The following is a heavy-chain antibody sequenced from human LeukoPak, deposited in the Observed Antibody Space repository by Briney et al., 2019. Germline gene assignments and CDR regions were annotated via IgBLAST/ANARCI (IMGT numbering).Heavy chain of an antibody. V-gene: IGHV3-30*18. J-gene: IGHJ4*02. CDR2: ISYDGSNK. CDR1: GFTFSSYG. Sequence: GGSLRLSCAASGFTFSSYGMHWVRQAPGKGLEWVAVISYDGSNKYYADSVKGRFTISGDNSKNTLYLQMNSLRAEDTAAYYCAKTPPYIAVAGHFDYWGQGTLVTVSS. CDR3: AKTPPYIAVAGHFDY. D-gene: IGHD6-19*01.